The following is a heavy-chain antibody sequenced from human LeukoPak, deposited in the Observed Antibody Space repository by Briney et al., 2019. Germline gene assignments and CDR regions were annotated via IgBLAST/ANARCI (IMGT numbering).Heavy chain of an antibody. CDR1: GYNFTTFY. CDR2: INPADDDT. D-gene: IGHD3-10*01. Sequence: ASVKVSCKTFGYNFTTFYIHWVRQAPGQGLEWMGIINPADDDTILAQNYQGRVTMTKDASASTVHLALRSLRSDDTAVYYCARDGGDYNSGTENYYNLDLWGQGTLVTVSS. J-gene: IGHJ4*02. CDR3: ARDGGDYNSGTENYYNLDL. V-gene: IGHV1-46*01.